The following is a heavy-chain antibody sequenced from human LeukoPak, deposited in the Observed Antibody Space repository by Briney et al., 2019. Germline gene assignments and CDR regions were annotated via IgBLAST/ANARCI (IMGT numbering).Heavy chain of an antibody. CDR1: GGSISSGGYS. V-gene: IGHV4-30-2*02. D-gene: IGHD2-15*01. J-gene: IGHJ5*02. CDR3: ARRGQAAGDWFDP. CDR2: IYHSGST. Sequence: PSQSLSLTCAVSGGSISSGGYSWSWIRQPPGQGLEWIGYIYHSGSTYYNPSLKSRVTISVDTSKNQFSLKLSSVTAADTAVYYCARRGQAAGDWFDPWGQGTLVTVSS.